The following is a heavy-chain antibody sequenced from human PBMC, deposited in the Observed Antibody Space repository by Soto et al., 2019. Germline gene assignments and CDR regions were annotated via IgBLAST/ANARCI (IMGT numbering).Heavy chain of an antibody. V-gene: IGHV3-53*01. J-gene: IGHJ4*02. CDR2: IYSGGST. Sequence: EVQLVESGGGLIQPGGSLRLSCAASGFTVSSNYMSWVRQAPGKGLVWVSVIYSGGSTYYADSVKGRFTISRDNSKNTVYLQMNSLRAEDTAVYYCASGGHVAVAGTLAFDYWGQGTLVTVSS. CDR1: GFTVSSNY. D-gene: IGHD6-19*01. CDR3: ASGGHVAVAGTLAFDY.